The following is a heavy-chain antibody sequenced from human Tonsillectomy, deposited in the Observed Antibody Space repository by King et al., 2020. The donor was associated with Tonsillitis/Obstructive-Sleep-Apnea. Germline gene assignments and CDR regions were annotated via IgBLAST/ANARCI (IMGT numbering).Heavy chain of an antibody. CDR1: GFTFSSYA. CDR3: AKEPHSGSWYDYWYFDL. J-gene: IGHJ2*01. D-gene: IGHD6-13*01. V-gene: IGHV3-23*04. CDR2: ISDSGGNT. Sequence: VQLVESGGGLVQPGGSLRLSCAASGFTFSSYAMSWVRQAPGKRLEWVSTISDSGGNTYYADSVKGRFTISRDNSKNTLYLQMNSLRAEDTAVYYCAKEPHSGSWYDYWYFDLWGRGTLVTVSS.